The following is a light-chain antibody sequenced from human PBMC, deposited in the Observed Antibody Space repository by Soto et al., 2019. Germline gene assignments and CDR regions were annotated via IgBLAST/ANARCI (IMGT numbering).Light chain of an antibody. J-gene: IGKJ1*01. CDR2: GAS. CDR1: QSVSNSY. V-gene: IGKV3-20*01. Sequence: EIVLTQSPGTLSLSPGERATLSCRASQSVSNSYLAWYQQKPGQAPRLLIYGASSRATGIPDRFSGSGSGTDFTVTISRLEPEDIAVYYCQQYGSSPWTFGQGTKVEIK. CDR3: QQYGSSPWT.